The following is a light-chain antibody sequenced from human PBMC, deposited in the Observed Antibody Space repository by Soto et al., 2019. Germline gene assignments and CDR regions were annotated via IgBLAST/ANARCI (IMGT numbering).Light chain of an antibody. CDR3: AAWDDSLSGWV. CDR1: SSHIGTNH. V-gene: IGLV1-47*01. CDR2: RHT. J-gene: IGLJ3*02. Sequence: QSVLTQPPSASGTPGQRVPLSFSRDSSHIGTNHVYWYQHPPGTAPKLLIYRHTLRPSGVPDRFSASKSGTSASLAISGLRSDDEADYYCAAWDDSLSGWVFGGGTKLTVL.